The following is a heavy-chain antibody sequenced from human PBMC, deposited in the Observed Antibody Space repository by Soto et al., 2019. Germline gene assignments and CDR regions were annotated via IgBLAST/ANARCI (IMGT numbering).Heavy chain of an antibody. CDR2: ISYDGSNK. D-gene: IGHD5-18*01. CDR1: GFTFSSYG. V-gene: IGHV3-30*18. J-gene: IGHJ4*02. CDR3: AKGSENSYGFD. Sequence: QVQLVESGGGVVQPGRSLRLSCAASGFTFSSYGMHWVRQAPGKGLEWVAVISYDGSNKYYADSVKGRFTISRDNSKNALYLQMNSLRAEDTAVYYCAKGSENSYGFDWGQGTLVTVSS.